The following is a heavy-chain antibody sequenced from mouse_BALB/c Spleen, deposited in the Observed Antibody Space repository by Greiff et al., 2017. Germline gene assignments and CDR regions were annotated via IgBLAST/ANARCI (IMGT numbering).Heavy chain of an antibody. CDR1: GFSLSRYS. J-gene: IGHJ4*01. Sequence: VMLVESGPGLVAPSQSLSITCTVSGFSLSRYSVHWVRQPPGKGLEWLGMIWGGGSTDYNSALKSRLSISKDNSKSQVFLKMNSLQTDDTAMYYCARNSLTTATPYAMDYWGQGTSVTVSS. V-gene: IGHV2-6-4*01. CDR3: ARNSLTTATPYAMDY. D-gene: IGHD1-2*01. CDR2: IWGGGST.